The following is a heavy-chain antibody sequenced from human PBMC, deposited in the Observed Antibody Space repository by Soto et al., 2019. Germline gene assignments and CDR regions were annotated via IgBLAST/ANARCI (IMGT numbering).Heavy chain of an antibody. CDR2: ISHDAAYI. V-gene: IGHV3-74*01. CDR3: ARTTAVAGTPEFDY. CDR1: GFSFSDFV. J-gene: IGHJ4*02. D-gene: IGHD6-19*01. Sequence: AGSLRLSCAASGFSFSDFVMHWVRQVPRKGLEWVSRISHDAAYISYADFVKGRFTISRDNSKNTLYLHMSSLRTEDTAIYYCARTTAVAGTPEFDYWGQGTLVTV.